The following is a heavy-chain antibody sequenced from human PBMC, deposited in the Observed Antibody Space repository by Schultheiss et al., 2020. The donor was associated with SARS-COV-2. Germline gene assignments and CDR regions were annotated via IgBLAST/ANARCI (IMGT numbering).Heavy chain of an antibody. D-gene: IGHD2-2*01. CDR3: AKDPSEVVGYYYDVDV. V-gene: IGHV3-9*01. CDR2: ISWNSGSI. CDR1: GFTFDDYA. J-gene: IGHJ6*02. Sequence: SCAASGFTFDDYAMHWVRQAPGKGLEWVSGISWNSGSIGYADSVKGRFTISRYNSKNTLYLQMNSLRAEDTAVYYCAKDPSEVVGYYYDVDVGGQGTTVTVSS.